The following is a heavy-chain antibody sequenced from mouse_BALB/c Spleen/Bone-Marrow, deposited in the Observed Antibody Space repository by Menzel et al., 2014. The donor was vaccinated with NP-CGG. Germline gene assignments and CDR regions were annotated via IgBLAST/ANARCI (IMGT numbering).Heavy chain of an antibody. D-gene: IGHD1-2*01. V-gene: IGHV5-6-2*01. CDR2: INSNGDNT. J-gene: IGHJ4*01. Sequence: EVQRVESGGGLVKLGGSLKLSCAASGFTFTSYYMSWVRQTPEKRLELVAAINSNGDNTYYPDTMKGRFTISRDNAKNTLFLQMSSLKSEDTALFYCARQGISTAEGVGAMDYWGQGTSVTVSS. CDR3: ARQGISTAEGVGAMDY. CDR1: GFTFTSYY.